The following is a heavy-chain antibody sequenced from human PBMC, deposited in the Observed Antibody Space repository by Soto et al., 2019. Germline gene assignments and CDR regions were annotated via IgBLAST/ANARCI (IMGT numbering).Heavy chain of an antibody. V-gene: IGHV3-7*03. CDR3: ARDGGIWSGSGRNAFEI. J-gene: IGHJ3*02. CDR2: IKQDVSEK. D-gene: IGHD3-3*01. CDR1: GFTFSSYW. Sequence: GGSLRLSCAASGFTFSSYWMSCVRHAPGKGLEWVANIKQDVSEKYYVDSVKGRFTISRDNAKNSLYLQMNSLRAEDTAVYYCARDGGIWSGSGRNAFEIWGQGTMVTVSS.